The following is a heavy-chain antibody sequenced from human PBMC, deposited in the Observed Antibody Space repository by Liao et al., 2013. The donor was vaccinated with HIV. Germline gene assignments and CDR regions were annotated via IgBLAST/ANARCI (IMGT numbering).Heavy chain of an antibody. CDR1: GGSISSSF. Sequence: QVQLQESGPGLVKPSETLSLTCTVSGGSISSSFWSWVRQPAGKGLEWIGRMYTSGSTNHNPSLKSRVTMSVDTSKNQFSLKLSSVTAADTAVYYCARSGQGLKGAFDIWGQGTMVTVSS. V-gene: IGHV4-4*07. CDR2: MYTSGST. D-gene: IGHD3-10*01. J-gene: IGHJ3*02. CDR3: ARSGQGLKGAFDI.